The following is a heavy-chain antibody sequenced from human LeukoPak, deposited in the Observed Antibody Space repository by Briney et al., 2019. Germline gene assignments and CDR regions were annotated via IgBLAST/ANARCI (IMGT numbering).Heavy chain of an antibody. Sequence: SETLSLTCTVSGGSISSGGYYWSWIRQHPGKGLEWIGYIYYSGSTYYNPSLKSRVTISVDTSKNQFSLKLSSVTAADTAVYYCARARRSGGGYYYYMDVWGQGTTVTVSS. CDR2: IYYSGST. D-gene: IGHD2-15*01. J-gene: IGHJ6*03. V-gene: IGHV4-31*03. CDR3: ARARRSGGGYYYYMDV. CDR1: GGSISSGGYY.